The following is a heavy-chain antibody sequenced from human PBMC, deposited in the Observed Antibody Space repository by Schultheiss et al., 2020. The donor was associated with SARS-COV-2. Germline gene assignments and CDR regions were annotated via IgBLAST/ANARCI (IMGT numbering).Heavy chain of an antibody. J-gene: IGHJ6*02. Sequence: SQTLSLTCAVYGGSFSGYYWSWIRQPPGKGLEWIGNIYYSGSTNYNPSLKSRVIMSLDTSKNQFSLMLSSLTAADTAVYYCARLHYHYGMDVWGQGTTVTVSS. V-gene: IGHV4-59*08. CDR1: GGSFSGYY. CDR3: ARLHYHYGMDV. CDR2: IYYSGST.